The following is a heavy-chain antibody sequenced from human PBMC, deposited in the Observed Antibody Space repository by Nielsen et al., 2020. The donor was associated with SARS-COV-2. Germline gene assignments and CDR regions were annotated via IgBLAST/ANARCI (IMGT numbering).Heavy chain of an antibody. J-gene: IGHJ5*01. D-gene: IGHD6-19*01. CDR1: GGSISSGDYY. Sequence: SETLSLTCTVSGGSISSGDYYWSWIRQPPGKGLEWIGYIYYSGSTYYNPSLKSRVTISVDTSKNQFSLKLSSVTAADTAVYYCARGNSSPNWFDSWGQGTLVTVSS. CDR2: IYYSGST. V-gene: IGHV4-30-4*01. CDR3: ARGNSSPNWFDS.